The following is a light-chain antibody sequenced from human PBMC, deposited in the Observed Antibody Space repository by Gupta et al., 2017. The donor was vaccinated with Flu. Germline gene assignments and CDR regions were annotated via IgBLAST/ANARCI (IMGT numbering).Light chain of an antibody. CDR1: QGLVHSDGNTY. V-gene: IGKV2-30*02. Sequence: VTLGQPASISCRSSQGLVHSDGNTYSNWFHQRPGQPPRRLIYRVSNRDSGVPDRISGSGSGTDFTLKISGVEAEDVGIYYCMQGVHWPYTFGQGTKLEIK. J-gene: IGKJ2*01. CDR2: RVS. CDR3: MQGVHWPYT.